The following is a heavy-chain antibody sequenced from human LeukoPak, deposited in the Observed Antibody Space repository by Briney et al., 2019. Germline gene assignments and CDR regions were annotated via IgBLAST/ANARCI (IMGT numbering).Heavy chain of an antibody. Sequence: GGSLRLSCAASGFTFSSYAMSWVRQAPGKGLEWVSAISGSGGSTYYADSVKGRFTISRDNSKNTLYLQMNSLRAEDTAVYYCAKSPSADILTGYYAEGENAFDIWGQGTMVTVSS. CDR1: GFTFSSYA. CDR2: ISGSGGST. V-gene: IGHV3-23*01. D-gene: IGHD3-9*01. J-gene: IGHJ3*02. CDR3: AKSPSADILTGYYAEGENAFDI.